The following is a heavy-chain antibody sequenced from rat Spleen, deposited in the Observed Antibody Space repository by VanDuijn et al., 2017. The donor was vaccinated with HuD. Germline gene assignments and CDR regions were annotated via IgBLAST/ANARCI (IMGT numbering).Heavy chain of an antibody. V-gene: IGHV5-7*01. D-gene: IGHD4-6*01. J-gene: IGHJ3*01. CDR1: GFTFSDYN. Sequence: EVQLVESGGDLVQPGRSLKVSCAASGFTFSDYNMAWVRQAPTKGLEWVATISYDGSSTYYRDSVKGRFTFSRDNTKNTLYLQMNSLTSADTATYYCTRGSLGSGRLNWFVYWGQGTLVTVSS. CDR2: ISYDGSST. CDR3: TRGSLGSGRLNWFVY.